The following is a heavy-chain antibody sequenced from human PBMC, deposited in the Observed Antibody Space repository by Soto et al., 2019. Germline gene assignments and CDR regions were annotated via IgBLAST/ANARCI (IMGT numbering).Heavy chain of an antibody. CDR3: ARALRTPKRFDP. J-gene: IGHJ5*02. CDR1: GYTFTGYS. Sequence: VSVKVTCTDSGYTFTGYSRSWVRQAPGQGLEWMGWINPNSGGTNYAQKFQGRVTMTRDTSISTAYMELSRRRSDDTAVYSCARALRTPKRFDPWGQGTRVTVSS. V-gene: IGHV1-2*02. CDR2: INPNSGGT. D-gene: IGHD5-12*01.